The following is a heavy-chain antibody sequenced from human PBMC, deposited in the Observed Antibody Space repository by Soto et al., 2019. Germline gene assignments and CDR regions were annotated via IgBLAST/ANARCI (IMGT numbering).Heavy chain of an antibody. J-gene: IGHJ1*01. CDR2: IYYSGST. CDR3: ARIARDGYNTYFQH. Sequence: SETLSLTCTVSGGSIRSGGYYWSWVRQNPRRGLEWIGNIYYSGSTYYNPSLKSRVTISVDTSKNQFSLKLSSVTAADTAVYYCARIARDGYNTYFQHWGQGTLVTVSS. D-gene: IGHD5-12*01. CDR1: GGSIRSGGYY. V-gene: IGHV4-30-4*01.